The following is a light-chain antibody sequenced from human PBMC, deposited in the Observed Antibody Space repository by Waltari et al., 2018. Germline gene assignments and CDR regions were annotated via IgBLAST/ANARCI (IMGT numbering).Light chain of an antibody. CDR3: ASYTSRNTLV. CDR1: SRDVRASPY. J-gene: IGLJ1*01. Sequence: QSTLTQPASVSGSPGQSTTISCTGSSRDVRASPYISWYQQHPGKVPKVMIFDVSNRPSGVSNRFSGSKSGNTASLTISGLQAEDEADYYCASYTSRNTLVFGSGTKVTIL. V-gene: IGLV2-14*03. CDR2: DVS.